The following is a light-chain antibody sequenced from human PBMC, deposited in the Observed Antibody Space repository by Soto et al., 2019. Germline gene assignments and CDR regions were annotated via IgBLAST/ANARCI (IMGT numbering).Light chain of an antibody. V-gene: IGKV3-20*01. CDR2: GTS. Sequence: IVLTQSPGTLILSPGERATLSCRASQSVSSSYLAWYQQKPGQAPRLLIYGTSSRATAIPDRFSGSGSGTDFTLTISRLEPEDFAVYYCEQYGSSSWTFGQGTKVDIK. J-gene: IGKJ1*01. CDR1: QSVSSSY. CDR3: EQYGSSSWT.